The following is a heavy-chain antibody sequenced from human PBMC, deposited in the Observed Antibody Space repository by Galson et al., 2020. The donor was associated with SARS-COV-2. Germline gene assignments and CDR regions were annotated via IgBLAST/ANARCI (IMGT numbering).Heavy chain of an antibody. Sequence: SETLSLTCTVSGGSISSSSYYWGWIRQPPGKGLEWIGSIYYSGSTYYNPSLKSRVTISVDTSKNQFSLKLSSVTAADTAVYYCARELPLLRFYDYWGQGTLVTVSS. CDR2: IYYSGST. D-gene: IGHD3-3*01. CDR3: ARELPLLRFYDY. V-gene: IGHV4-39*07. CDR1: GGSISSSSYY. J-gene: IGHJ4*02.